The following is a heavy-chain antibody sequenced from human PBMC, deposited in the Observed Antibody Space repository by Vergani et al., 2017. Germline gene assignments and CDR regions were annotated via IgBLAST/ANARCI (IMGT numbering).Heavy chain of an antibody. V-gene: IGHV1-18*04. CDR3: ARDRGNSGDYNFDY. J-gene: IGHJ4*02. Sequence: QVQLVQSGAEVNKPGASVKVSCEGSGYTFRNYGISWVRQAPGEGLEWLGWISVYNGETKFAQKFQGRVTLTRDTSTDTAYMEMGSLRSDDTAVYYCARDRGNSGDYNFDYWGQGTLVTVSS. CDR2: ISVYNGET. D-gene: IGHD1-26*01. CDR1: GYTFRNYG.